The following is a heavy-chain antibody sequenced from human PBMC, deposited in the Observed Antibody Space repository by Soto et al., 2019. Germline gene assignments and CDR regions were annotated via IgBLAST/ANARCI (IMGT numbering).Heavy chain of an antibody. CDR3: VSGPLRVAVTY. Sequence: EVQLVESGGGLVQPGGSLRLSCAASGFTFSTYSMNWVRQAPGKGLEWLSYISSSSTSIFYADSVGGRFTISRDDAMNSLYLQMNSLRDEDSAVYYCVSGPLRVAVTYWGQGDLVTVSS. CDR1: GFTFSTYS. V-gene: IGHV3-48*02. D-gene: IGHD6-19*01. J-gene: IGHJ4*02. CDR2: ISSSSTSI.